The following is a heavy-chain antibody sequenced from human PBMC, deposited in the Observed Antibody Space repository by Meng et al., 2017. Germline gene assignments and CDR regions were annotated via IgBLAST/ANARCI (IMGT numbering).Heavy chain of an antibody. CDR1: GFTFSSYS. CDR3: ARDTDYGMDV. D-gene: IGHD4-11*01. V-gene: IGHV3-21*01. J-gene: IGHJ6*02. CDR2: ISSSSSYI. Sequence: GESLKISCAASGFTFSSYSMNWVRQAPGKGLEWVSSISSSSSYIYYADSVKGRFTISRDNAKNSLYPQMNSLRAEDTAVYYCARDTDYGMDVWGQGTTVTVSS.